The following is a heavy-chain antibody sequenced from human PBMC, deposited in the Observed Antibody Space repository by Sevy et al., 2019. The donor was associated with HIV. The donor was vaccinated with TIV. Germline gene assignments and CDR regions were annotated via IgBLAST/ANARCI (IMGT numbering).Heavy chain of an antibody. Sequence: GGSLRLSCAASGFTFSDYRFHWVRQAPGKGLEWVAVISYDGRNNKYNEDSVKGRFTISRDNSKNTVYLQMNSLRDEDTAIYYCARDRGEILSSAFDYWGQGTLVTVSS. J-gene: IGHJ4*02. CDR1: GFTFSDYR. CDR3: ARDRGEILSSAFDY. CDR2: ISYDGRNNK. D-gene: IGHD3-16*01. V-gene: IGHV3-30*04.